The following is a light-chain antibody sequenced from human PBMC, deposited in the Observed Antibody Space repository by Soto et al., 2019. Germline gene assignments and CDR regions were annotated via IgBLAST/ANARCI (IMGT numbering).Light chain of an antibody. CDR2: DVS. J-gene: IGLJ1*01. Sequence: QSALTQPRSVSGSPGQSVTISCTGTSSDVGGYNFVSWHQQHPGKAPKLMIYDVSKRPSGVPDRFSGSKSGNTASLTISGLQAEDEADYCCCSYAGSYTWVFGTGTKVTVL. V-gene: IGLV2-11*01. CDR3: CSYAGSYTWV. CDR1: SSDVGGYNF.